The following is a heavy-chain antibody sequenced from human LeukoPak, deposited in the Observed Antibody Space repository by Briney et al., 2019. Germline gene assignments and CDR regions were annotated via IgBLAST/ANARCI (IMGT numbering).Heavy chain of an antibody. D-gene: IGHD2-21*02. Sequence: GGSLRLSCAVSGFTFRNYGMSWARQAPGKGLEWVSAISGSGDSTYYTDSVKGRFTISRDNDKNTLYLQMSSLRDEDTAIYYCAKGHGDWYFYYFDYWGQGTLVTVSS. CDR2: ISGSGDST. J-gene: IGHJ4*02. V-gene: IGHV3-23*01. CDR3: AKGHGDWYFYYFDY. CDR1: GFTFRNYG.